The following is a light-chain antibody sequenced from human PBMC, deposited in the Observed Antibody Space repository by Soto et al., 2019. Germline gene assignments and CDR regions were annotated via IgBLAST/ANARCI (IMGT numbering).Light chain of an antibody. CDR2: GAS. CDR1: QSVSTN. CDR3: QQYNNWPSYT. Sequence: EIVMTQSPASLSVSPGESATLSCRASQSVSTNLAWYQQKPGQAPRLLIYGASTRATGIPARFSGSGSGKEFTLTISSLKSEDFAVYYCQQYNNWPSYTFGQGTKLEIK. J-gene: IGKJ2*01. V-gene: IGKV3-15*01.